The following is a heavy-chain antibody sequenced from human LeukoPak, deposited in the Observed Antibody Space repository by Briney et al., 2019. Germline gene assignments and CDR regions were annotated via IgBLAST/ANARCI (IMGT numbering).Heavy chain of an antibody. CDR2: INDSGGS. CDR3: ARHLKGDYKAFDY. CDR1: GGSISSYY. Sequence: SETLSLTCTVSGGSISSYYWSWSRQPPRPGLEWIGEINDSGGSNYKSSLKSRVTISEDTSKNQFSLKLSSVTAADTAVYYCARHLKGDYKAFDYWGQGTLVTVSS. V-gene: IGHV4-34*01. J-gene: IGHJ4*02. D-gene: IGHD2-21*01.